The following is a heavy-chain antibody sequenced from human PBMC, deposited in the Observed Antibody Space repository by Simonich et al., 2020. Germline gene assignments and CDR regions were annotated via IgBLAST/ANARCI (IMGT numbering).Heavy chain of an antibody. Sequence: QVQLQESGPGLVKPSETLSLTCAVSGYSISSGYYWGWIRQPPGKGLEWIGSIYPSGSTYYNPSLKSRVTISVDTSKIQFSLKLSSVTAADTAVYYCARVGYSNYYYYGMDVWGQGTTVTVSS. CDR3: ARVGYSNYYYYGMDV. CDR1: GYSISSGYY. V-gene: IGHV4-38-2*01. J-gene: IGHJ6*02. CDR2: IYPSGST. D-gene: IGHD6-13*01.